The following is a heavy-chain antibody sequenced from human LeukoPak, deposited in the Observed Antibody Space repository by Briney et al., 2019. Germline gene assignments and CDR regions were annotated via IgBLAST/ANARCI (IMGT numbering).Heavy chain of an antibody. V-gene: IGHV6-1*01. CDR1: GDSVSSNNGA. D-gene: IGHD6-19*01. CDR3: ARDLGNTGWYTFDY. CDR2: TYYRSKWYN. J-gene: IGHJ4*02. Sequence: SQTLSLTCDISGDSVSSNNGAWNWIGQSPSRGLEWLGRTYYRSKWYNDYAGSLNGRITISPDTSKSQFSLHLNSVTPEDTAVYYCARDLGNTGWYTFDYWGQGILVTVSS.